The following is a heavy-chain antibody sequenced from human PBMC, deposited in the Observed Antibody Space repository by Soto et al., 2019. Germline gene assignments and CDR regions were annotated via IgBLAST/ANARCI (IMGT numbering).Heavy chain of an antibody. Sequence: PGGSLRLSCAASGFTFSNHAMHWVRQAPGKGLECISTINTNGGSTYYADSVKGRFTISRDNSKNTLYLQMGSLRADDMAIYYYARGGGGAALADFDYWGQGALVTVSS. CDR1: GFTFSNHA. CDR3: ARGGGGAALADFDY. D-gene: IGHD3-16*01. J-gene: IGHJ4*02. V-gene: IGHV3-64*02. CDR2: INTNGGST.